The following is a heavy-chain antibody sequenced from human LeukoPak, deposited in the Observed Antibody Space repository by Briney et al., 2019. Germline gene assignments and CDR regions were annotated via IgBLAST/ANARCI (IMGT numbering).Heavy chain of an antibody. CDR3: ARGAAGGMYNWFDS. CDR1: GFTFSSYE. D-gene: IGHD6-13*01. J-gene: IGHJ5*01. V-gene: IGHV3-48*03. CDR2: ISSSGSTI. Sequence: PGGSLRHSCAASGFTFSSYELNWVRQAPGKGLEWVSCISSSGSTIYYADSVKGRFTISRDNAKNSLYLQMNSLRAEDTAVYYCARGAAGGMYNWFDSWGQGTVVTVSS.